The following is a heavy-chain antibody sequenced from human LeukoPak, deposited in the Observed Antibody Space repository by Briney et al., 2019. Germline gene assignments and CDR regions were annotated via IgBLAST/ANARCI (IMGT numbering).Heavy chain of an antibody. D-gene: IGHD3-22*01. CDR1: GFTFSSYW. Sequence: PGGSLRLSCAASGFTFSSYWMSWVRQAPGEGLEWVANIKQDGSEKYYVDSVKGRFTISRDNAKNSLYLQMNSLRAEDTAVYYCARSSMIVVVDDDAFDIWGQGTMVTVSS. CDR2: IKQDGSEK. J-gene: IGHJ3*02. CDR3: ARSSMIVVVDDDAFDI. V-gene: IGHV3-7*01.